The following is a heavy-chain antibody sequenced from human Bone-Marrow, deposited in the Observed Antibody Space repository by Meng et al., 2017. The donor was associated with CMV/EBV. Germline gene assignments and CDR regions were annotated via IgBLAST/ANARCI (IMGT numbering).Heavy chain of an antibody. V-gene: IGHV1-2*02. CDR1: YY. CDR3: AREGRDHCSSTSCYDYYGMDV. CDR2: INPNSGGT. D-gene: IGHD2-2*01. Sequence: YYMHWVRQDPGQGLEWMGWINPNSGGTNYAQKFQGRVTMTRDTSISTAYMELSRLRSDDTAVYYCAREGRDHCSSTSCYDYYGMDVWGQGTTVTVSS. J-gene: IGHJ6*02.